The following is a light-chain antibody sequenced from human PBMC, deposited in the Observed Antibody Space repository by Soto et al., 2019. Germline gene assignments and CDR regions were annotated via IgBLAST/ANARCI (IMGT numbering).Light chain of an antibody. Sequence: DIQMTKSPSTLSASVGVRVSIACRASQSISSSLAWYQQNPGKAPKLLIYDASSLESGVPSRFSGSGSGTEFTLTINSLQPQDFATYYGQQYHRYSWTFGQGTKLEIK. CDR2: DAS. CDR1: QSISSS. V-gene: IGKV1-5*01. J-gene: IGKJ1*01. CDR3: QQYHRYSWT.